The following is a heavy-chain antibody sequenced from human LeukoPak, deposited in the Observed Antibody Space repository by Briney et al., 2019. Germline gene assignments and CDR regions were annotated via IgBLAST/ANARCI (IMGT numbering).Heavy chain of an antibody. CDR1: GLTFSSYW. V-gene: IGHV3-7*03. CDR2: IKQDGSEK. Sequence: GGSLRLSCAASGLTFSSYWMSWVRQAPGKGLEWVANIKQDGSEKYYVDSVKGRFTISRDNSKNTLYMQMNSLRAEDTAVYYCAKDLGYNWNYFDYWGQGTLVTVSS. CDR3: AKDLGYNWNYFDY. J-gene: IGHJ4*02. D-gene: IGHD1-20*01.